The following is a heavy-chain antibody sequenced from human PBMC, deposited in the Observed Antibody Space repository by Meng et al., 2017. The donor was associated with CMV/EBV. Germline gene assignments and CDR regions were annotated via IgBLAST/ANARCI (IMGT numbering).Heavy chain of an antibody. D-gene: IGHD3-16*01. CDR1: GYTFTSYV. V-gene: IGHV1-18*01. CDR2: ISAYNGNT. Sequence: QVQRVQSGAEVKRPGASVKVSCKASGYTFTSYVISWVRQDPGQGLEWMGWISAYNGNTNYAQKLQGRVTMTTATSTSTAYMELRSRRSDDTAVYYCARVGGGNWFDPWGQGTLVTVSS. CDR3: ARVGGGNWFDP. J-gene: IGHJ5*02.